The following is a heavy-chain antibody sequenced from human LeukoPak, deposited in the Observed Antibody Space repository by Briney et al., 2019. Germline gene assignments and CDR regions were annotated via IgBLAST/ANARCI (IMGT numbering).Heavy chain of an antibody. CDR2: IKQDGSEK. CDR1: GFTFSSYW. CDR3: ARTIFGVIFDY. D-gene: IGHD3-3*01. Sequence: VGSLRLSCAASGFTFSSYWMSWVRQAPGKGLEWVANIKQDGSEKYYVDSMKGRFTISRDNAKNSLYLQMNSPRAEDTAVYYCARTIFGVIFDYWGQGTLVTVSS. J-gene: IGHJ4*02. V-gene: IGHV3-7*01.